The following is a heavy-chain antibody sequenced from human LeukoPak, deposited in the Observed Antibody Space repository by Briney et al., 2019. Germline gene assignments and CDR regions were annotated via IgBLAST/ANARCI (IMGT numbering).Heavy chain of an antibody. J-gene: IGHJ4*02. D-gene: IGHD3-10*01. V-gene: IGHV3-23*01. CDR1: GFTFSSYA. CDR3: TTEAILLWFGESADYFDY. Sequence: PGGSLRLSCAASGFTFSSYAMSWVRQAPGKGLEWVSAISGSGGSTYYAAPVKGRFTISRDDSKNTLYLQMNSLKTEDTAVYYRTTEAILLWFGESADYFDYWGQGTLVTVSS. CDR2: ISGSGGST.